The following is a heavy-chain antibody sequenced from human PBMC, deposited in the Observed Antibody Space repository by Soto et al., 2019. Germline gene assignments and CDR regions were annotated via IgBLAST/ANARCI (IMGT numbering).Heavy chain of an antibody. CDR1: GFTFSDYY. V-gene: IGHV3-11*06. Sequence: PGGSLRLSCAASGFTFSDYYMSWIRQAPGKGLEWVSYISSSSSYTNYADSVKGRFTISRDNAKNSLYLQMNSLRAEDTAVYYCARTVAAGAGGSAGYWGQGTLVTVSS. D-gene: IGHD6-13*01. J-gene: IGHJ4*02. CDR3: ARTVAAGAGGSAGY. CDR2: ISSSSSYT.